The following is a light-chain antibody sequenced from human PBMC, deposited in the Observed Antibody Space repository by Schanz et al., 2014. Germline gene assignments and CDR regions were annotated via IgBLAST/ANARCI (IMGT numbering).Light chain of an antibody. Sequence: DIQMTQSPATLSASVGDRVSITCRANQTISVWLAWIQLKPGKAPKSLIHKASSLESGVPSRFSGSGSATEFTLTINSLQPDYFATYYCQQYYRYPYTFGRGSRLDIK. J-gene: IGKJ2*01. CDR1: QTISVW. CDR3: QQYYRYPYT. V-gene: IGKV1-5*03. CDR2: KAS.